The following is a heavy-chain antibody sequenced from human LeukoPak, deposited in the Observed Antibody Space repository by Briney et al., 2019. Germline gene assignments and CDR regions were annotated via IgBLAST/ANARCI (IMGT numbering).Heavy chain of an antibody. Sequence: SETLSLTCTVSGGSISSYYWSWIRQPAGKGLEWIGRIDTSGSTNYNPSLKSRVTMSVDTSKNQFSLKLSSVTAADTAVYYCARDRYYYDSSGYWIFDYWGQGTLVTVSS. CDR2: IDTSGST. CDR1: GGSISSYY. D-gene: IGHD3-22*01. J-gene: IGHJ4*02. CDR3: ARDRYYYDSSGYWIFDY. V-gene: IGHV4-4*07.